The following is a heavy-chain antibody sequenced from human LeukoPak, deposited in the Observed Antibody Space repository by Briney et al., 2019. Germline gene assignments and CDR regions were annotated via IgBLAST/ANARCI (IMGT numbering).Heavy chain of an antibody. CDR3: AREIFGSGSYSDY. CDR2: IWHDSSHT. D-gene: IGHD3-10*01. CDR1: GFSFSTYA. J-gene: IGHJ4*02. V-gene: IGHV3-33*01. Sequence: PGRALRLSCAASGFSFSTYAMHWVRHAPGKGLEWVALIWHDSSHTFYTDSVKGRFTISSDNSQHTVYLQTNSLAGEDTAVYYCAREIFGSGSYSDYWGQGTLVTVSS.